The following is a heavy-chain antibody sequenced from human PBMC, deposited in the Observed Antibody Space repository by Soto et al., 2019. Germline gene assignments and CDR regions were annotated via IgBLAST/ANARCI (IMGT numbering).Heavy chain of an antibody. CDR2: IYSGGST. CDR1: GFTVSSNY. V-gene: IGHV3-66*01. Sequence: EVQLVESGGGLVQPGGSLRLSCAASGFTVSSNYMSWVRQAPGKGLEWVSVIYSGGSTYYADSMKGRFTISRDNSKNTLYLQMNSLRAEDTAVYYCARDNEVEEYYFDYWGQGTLVTVSS. CDR3: ARDNEVEEYYFDY. D-gene: IGHD3-10*01. J-gene: IGHJ4*02.